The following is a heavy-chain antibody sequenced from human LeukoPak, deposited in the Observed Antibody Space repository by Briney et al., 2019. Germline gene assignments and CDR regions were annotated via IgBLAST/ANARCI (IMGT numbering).Heavy chain of an antibody. J-gene: IGHJ6*03. Sequence: SETLSLTCTVSGGSISSYYWSWIRQPPGKGLEWIGYIYYSGSTNYNPSLNSRVTISVDTSKNQFSLKLSSVTAADTAVYYCARDPWSYYYMDVWGKGTTVTVSS. CDR3: ARDPWSYYYMDV. V-gene: IGHV4-59*01. CDR1: GGSISSYY. D-gene: IGHD2-8*01. CDR2: IYYSGST.